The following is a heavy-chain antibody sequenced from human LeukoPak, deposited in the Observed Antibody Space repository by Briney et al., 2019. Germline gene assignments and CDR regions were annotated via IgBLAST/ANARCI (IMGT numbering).Heavy chain of an antibody. Sequence: GGSLRLSCAASGFTFSSYAMHWVRQAPGKGLEYVSAISSNGGSTYYANSVKGRFTISRDNSKNTLYLQMGSLRAEDTAVYYCARVDPASSYGSRGAFDYWGQGTLVTVSS. V-gene: IGHV3-64*01. J-gene: IGHJ4*02. CDR3: ARVDPASSYGSRGAFDY. CDR2: ISSNGGST. D-gene: IGHD5-18*01. CDR1: GFTFSSYA.